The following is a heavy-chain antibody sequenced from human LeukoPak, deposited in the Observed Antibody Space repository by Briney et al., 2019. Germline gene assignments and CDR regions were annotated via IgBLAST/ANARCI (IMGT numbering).Heavy chain of an antibody. CDR3: ARVKGYSSSWAFRY. J-gene: IGHJ4*02. V-gene: IGHV1-2*06. Sequence: ASVKVSCKASGYTFTGYYMHWVRQAPGQGLEWKGRINPNSGGTNYAQKFQGRVTMTRDTSISTAYMELSRLRSDDTAVYYCARVKGYSSSWAFRYWGQGTLVTVSS. D-gene: IGHD6-13*01. CDR2: INPNSGGT. CDR1: GYTFTGYY.